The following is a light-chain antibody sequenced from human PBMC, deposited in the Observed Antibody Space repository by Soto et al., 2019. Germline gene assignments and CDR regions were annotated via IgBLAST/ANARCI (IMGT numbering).Light chain of an antibody. V-gene: IGKV1-5*03. J-gene: IGKJ1*01. CDR2: RAS. CDR3: QQYQIYSWT. CDR1: QDIGTW. Sequence: DIQMTQSPSTLAASXXDRVXITCQASQDIGTWLAWYQQKPEKAPKXXIYRASHLESGVPSRFSASGSGTEFSLTINSLQADDFATYYCQQYQIYSWTFGQGTKVDIK.